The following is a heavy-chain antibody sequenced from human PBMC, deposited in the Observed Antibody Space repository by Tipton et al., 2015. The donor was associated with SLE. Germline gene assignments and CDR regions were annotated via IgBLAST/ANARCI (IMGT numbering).Heavy chain of an antibody. CDR3: ALYSYGY. J-gene: IGHJ4*02. D-gene: IGHD5-18*01. CDR2: IYHSGST. V-gene: IGHV4-30-2*01. CDR1: GGSISSGGYS. Sequence: TLSLTCAVSGGSISSGGYSWSWIRQPPGKGLEWIGYIYHSGSTYYNPSLKSRVTISVDTSKNQFSLKLTSVTAADTAVYYCALYSYGYWGQGTLVTVSS.